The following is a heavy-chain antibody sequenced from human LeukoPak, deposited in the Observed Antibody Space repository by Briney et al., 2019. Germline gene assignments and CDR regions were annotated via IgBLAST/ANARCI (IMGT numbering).Heavy chain of an antibody. CDR3: AKPVSYKRSYSYYMDV. CDR1: GFAFSNYS. D-gene: IGHD1-1*01. J-gene: IGHJ6*03. Sequence: PGGSLRLSCAASGFAFSNYSMNWVRQAPGKGLEWVSSISTSSSFIYYADSVKGRFTISRDNAKNSLYLQMNSLRAEDTAVYYCAKPVSYKRSYSYYMDVWGKGTTVTVSS. CDR2: ISTSSSFI. V-gene: IGHV3-21*04.